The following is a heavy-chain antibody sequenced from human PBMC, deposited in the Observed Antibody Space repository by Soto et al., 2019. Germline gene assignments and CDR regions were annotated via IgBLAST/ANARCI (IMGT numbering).Heavy chain of an antibody. CDR3: ASGEIGDTIFGVPPVAYYYGLDV. CDR2: IYYSGST. Sequence: SETLSLTCTVSGGSISSSSYYWGWIRQPPGKGLEWIGSIYYSGSTYYNPSLKSRVTISVDTSKNQFSLKLTSVTAADTGVYYCASGEIGDTIFGVPPVAYYYGLDVWGQGTTVTVSS. V-gene: IGHV4-39*07. D-gene: IGHD3-3*01. J-gene: IGHJ6*02. CDR1: GGSISSSSYY.